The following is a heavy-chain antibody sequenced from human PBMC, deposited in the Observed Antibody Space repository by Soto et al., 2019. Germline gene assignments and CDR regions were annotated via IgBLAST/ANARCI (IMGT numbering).Heavy chain of an antibody. D-gene: IGHD5-18*01. CDR3: AKVPASSLTASRPFDQ. CDR2: ISGSGGST. J-gene: IGHJ4*02. Sequence: EVQLLESGGGLVPPGGFLRLSCVASGMTLSNYAVNWVRQAPGKGLEWVSAISGSGGSTYYAGSVKGRFTIARDNSQNTVFLEMNSRRGEDTAVYYCAKVPASSLTASRPFDQWGQGTLVTVSS. CDR1: GMTLSNYA. V-gene: IGHV3-23*01.